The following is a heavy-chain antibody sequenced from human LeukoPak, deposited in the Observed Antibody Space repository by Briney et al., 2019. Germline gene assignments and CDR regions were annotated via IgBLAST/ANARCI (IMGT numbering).Heavy chain of an antibody. CDR3: AKGLIAARRRNWFDP. V-gene: IGHV4-34*01. CDR2: INHSGST. J-gene: IGHJ5*02. Sequence: SETLSLTCAVYSGSFSGYYWSWIRQPPGKGLEWSGEINHSGSTNYNPSLKSRVTISVDTSKNQFSLKLSSVTAADTAVYYCAKGLIAARRRNWFDPWGQGTLVTVSS. CDR1: SGSFSGYY. D-gene: IGHD6-6*01.